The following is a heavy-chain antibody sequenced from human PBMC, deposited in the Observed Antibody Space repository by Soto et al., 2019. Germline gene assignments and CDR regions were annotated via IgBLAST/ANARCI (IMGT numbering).Heavy chain of an antibody. V-gene: IGHV5-10-1*01. Sequence: GESLKISCKGSGYSFTSYWISWVRQMPGKGLAWMGRIDPSDSYTNYSPSFQGHVTISADMSISTAYLQWSSLKASDTAMYYCAKSTYCSGGSCPGGMDVWGQGTTVTVSS. CDR2: IDPSDSYT. CDR3: AKSTYCSGGSCPGGMDV. D-gene: IGHD2-15*01. CDR1: GYSFTSYW. J-gene: IGHJ6*02.